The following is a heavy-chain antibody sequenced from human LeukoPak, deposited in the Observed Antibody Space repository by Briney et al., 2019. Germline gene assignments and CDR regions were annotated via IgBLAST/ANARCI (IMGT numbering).Heavy chain of an antibody. V-gene: IGHV4-38-2*01. CDR3: AKQGPTVVTHFDS. CDR2: MYHSGST. D-gene: IGHD4-23*01. CDR1: GYSISSGYY. Sequence: SETLSPTCAVSGYSISSGYYWGWIRQPPGKGLDWIASMYHSGSTYYNPSLKSRVTISVDTSKNQFSLRLSSVTAADTAVYYCAKQGPTVVTHFDSWGQGTLVTVSS. J-gene: IGHJ4*02.